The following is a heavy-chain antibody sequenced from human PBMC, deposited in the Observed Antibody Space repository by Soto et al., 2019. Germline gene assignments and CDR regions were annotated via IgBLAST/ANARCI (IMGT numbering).Heavy chain of an antibody. CDR1: GYSFTSYW. J-gene: IGHJ4*02. V-gene: IGHV5-51*01. Sequence: PGESLKISCKGSGYSFTSYWIFWVRQMPVKGLEFMGIIYPCYSDARYSPSFQGHVTISSYNSISTSYLQLSVLKASDTAMYYCARIHSQNAYFDYWGQGTLVTVSS. CDR3: ARIHSQNAYFDY. D-gene: IGHD2-21*01. CDR2: IYPCYSDA.